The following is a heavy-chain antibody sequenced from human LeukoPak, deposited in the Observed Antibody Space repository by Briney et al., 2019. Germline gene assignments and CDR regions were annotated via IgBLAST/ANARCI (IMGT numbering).Heavy chain of an antibody. CDR2: IKSKTDGGAT. Sequence: GGSLRLSCVASGFTFSDAWMSWVRQAPGMGLEWVGRIKSKTDGGATDYAAPVKGRFTISRDGSKTTLYLQVNSLKTEDTAVYYCTADMPASSRASDYWGQGTLVTVSS. CDR1: GFTFSDAW. D-gene: IGHD2-15*01. J-gene: IGHJ4*02. V-gene: IGHV3-15*01. CDR3: TADMPASSRASDY.